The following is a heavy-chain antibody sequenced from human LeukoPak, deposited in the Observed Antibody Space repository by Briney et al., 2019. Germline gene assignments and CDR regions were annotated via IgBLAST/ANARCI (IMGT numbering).Heavy chain of an antibody. CDR2: IYYSGST. V-gene: IGHV4-31*03. D-gene: IGHD3-22*01. Sequence: SETLSLTCTVSGGSISSGGYYWSWIRQHPGKGLEWIGYIYYSGSTYYNPSLKSRVTISVDTSKNQFSLTLNSVTAADTAVYYCARGGYDSTGYLYYFDYWGQGTLVTVSS. CDR3: ARGGYDSTGYLYYFDY. CDR1: GGSISSGGYY. J-gene: IGHJ4*02.